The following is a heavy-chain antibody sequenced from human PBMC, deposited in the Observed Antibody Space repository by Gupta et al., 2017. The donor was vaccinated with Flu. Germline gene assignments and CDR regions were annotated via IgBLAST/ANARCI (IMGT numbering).Heavy chain of an antibody. D-gene: IGHD3-10*01. V-gene: IGHV3-48*01. Sequence: IFSTYNLNWVRQAPGKGLDWVSYISSTSSSVFYADYVKSRFTISRDNAKNSLYLQMNSLRAEDTAGDYCARDRVPTSGMDVWGQGTTVTVSS. J-gene: IGHJ6*02. CDR3: ARDRVPTSGMDV. CDR1: IFSTYN. CDR2: ISSTSSSV.